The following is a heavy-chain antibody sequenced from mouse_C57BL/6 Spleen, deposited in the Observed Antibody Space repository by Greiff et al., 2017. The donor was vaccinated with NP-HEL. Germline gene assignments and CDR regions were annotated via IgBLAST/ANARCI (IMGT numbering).Heavy chain of an antibody. Sequence: VQLQQPGTELVKPGASVKLSCKASGYTFTSYWMHWVKQRPGQGLEWIGNINPSNGGTNYNEKFKSKATLTVDKSSSTAYMQLSSLTSEDSAVYYCARLNWDRPRHFDYWGQGTTLTVSS. CDR1: GYTFTSYW. D-gene: IGHD4-1*02. J-gene: IGHJ2*01. CDR2: INPSNGGT. CDR3: ARLNWDRPRHFDY. V-gene: IGHV1-53*01.